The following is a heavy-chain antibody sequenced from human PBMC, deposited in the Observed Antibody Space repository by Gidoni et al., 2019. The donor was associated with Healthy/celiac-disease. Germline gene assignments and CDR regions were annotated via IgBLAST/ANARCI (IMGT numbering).Heavy chain of an antibody. Sequence: QVQLVQSGAEVTKPGAAVKVSCQVYGYTLTELSMHWVRQAPGQGLEWMGGFDPEDGETIYAQKFQGRVTMTEDTSTDTAYMELSSLRSEDTAVYYCATSLGDPSGGDAFDIWGQGTMVTVSS. J-gene: IGHJ3*02. V-gene: IGHV1-24*01. CDR2: FDPEDGET. CDR1: GYTLTELS. D-gene: IGHD3-10*01. CDR3: ATSLGDPSGGDAFDI.